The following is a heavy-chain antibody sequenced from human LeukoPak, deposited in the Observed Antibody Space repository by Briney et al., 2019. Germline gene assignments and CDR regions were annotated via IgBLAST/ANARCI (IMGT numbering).Heavy chain of an antibody. J-gene: IGHJ4*02. V-gene: IGHV3-21*01. CDR2: ISSSSTYI. Sequence: GGSLRLSCAASGFTFSAYYMNWVRQAPGKGLEWVSSISSSSTYIKYADSVKGRFTISRVNAKNSLYLQMNSPRAEDTAVYYCARADYWGQGTLVTVSS. CDR1: GFTFSAYY. CDR3: ARADY.